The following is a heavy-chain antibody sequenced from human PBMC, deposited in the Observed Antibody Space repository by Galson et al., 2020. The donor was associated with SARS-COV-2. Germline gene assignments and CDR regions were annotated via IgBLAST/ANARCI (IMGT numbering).Heavy chain of an antibody. V-gene: IGHV1-3*01. Sequence: ASVKVSCKASGYTFTSYAMHWVRQAPGQRLEWMGWINAGNGNTKYSQKFQGRVTITRDTSASTAYMELSSLRSEDTAVYYCARDHSQVVVPAAMIGWFDPWGQGTLVTVSS. D-gene: IGHD2-2*01. CDR2: INAGNGNT. CDR1: GYTFTSYA. CDR3: ARDHSQVVVPAAMIGWFDP. J-gene: IGHJ5*02.